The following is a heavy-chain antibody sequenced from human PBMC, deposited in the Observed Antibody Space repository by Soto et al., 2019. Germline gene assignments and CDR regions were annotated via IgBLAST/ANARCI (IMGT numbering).Heavy chain of an antibody. CDR2: IYYSRGT. Sequence: QVKLQESGPGLVKPSQTLSLSCTVSGGSIRSGGYYWSWIRQHPGKGLEWIGYIYYSRGTDYNPSLKRRVTMSRDTSKNQFSLRLTAVTAADTAVYFCATMHDYGDYAPFDNWGQGTLVTVAT. V-gene: IGHV4-31*03. CDR1: GGSIRSGGYY. J-gene: IGHJ4*02. CDR3: ATMHDYGDYAPFDN. D-gene: IGHD4-17*01.